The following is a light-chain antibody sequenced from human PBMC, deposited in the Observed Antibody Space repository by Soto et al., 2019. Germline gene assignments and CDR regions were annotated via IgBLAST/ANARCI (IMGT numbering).Light chain of an antibody. Sequence: MTQSPSTLSGSVGDRVTITCRASQTISSWLAWYQQKPGQAPRLLIYAASTRATGIPARFSGSGSGTEFTLTISSLQPDDFAVYYCQQYGSSPPITFGQGTRLEIK. V-gene: IGKV3-15*01. CDR2: AAS. J-gene: IGKJ5*01. CDR3: QQYGSSPPIT. CDR1: QTISSW.